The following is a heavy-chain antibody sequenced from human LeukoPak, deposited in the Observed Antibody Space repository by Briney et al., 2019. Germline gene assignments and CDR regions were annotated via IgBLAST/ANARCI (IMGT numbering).Heavy chain of an antibody. CDR1: GFTFSSYA. CDR3: AKASSSWYPFIINDFDY. D-gene: IGHD6-13*01. Sequence: GGSLRLSCAASGFTFSSYAMSWVRQAPGKGLEWGSAISGSGGSTYYADSVKGRFTISRDNSKHTLYLQINPLRAEDTAVYYCAKASSSWYPFIINDFDYWGQGTLVTVSS. CDR2: ISGSGGST. J-gene: IGHJ4*02. V-gene: IGHV3-23*01.